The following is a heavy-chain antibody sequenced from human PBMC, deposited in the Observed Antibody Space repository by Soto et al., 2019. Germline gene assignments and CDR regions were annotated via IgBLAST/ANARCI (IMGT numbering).Heavy chain of an antibody. J-gene: IGHJ4*02. CDR2: IHRGGST. V-gene: IGHV3-66*01. CDR3: ARSADTYGSPFDY. CDR1: GFTVGNNY. D-gene: IGHD3-10*01. Sequence: SLRLSCAASGFTVGNNYMSWVRQAPGKGLEWVSIIHRGGSTSYADSVKGRFTISRDSSKNILYLQINGLTADDTAVYYCARSADTYGSPFDYWGQGALVTVSS.